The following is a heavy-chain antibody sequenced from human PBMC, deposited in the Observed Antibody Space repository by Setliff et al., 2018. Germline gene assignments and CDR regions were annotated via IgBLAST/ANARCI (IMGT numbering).Heavy chain of an antibody. Sequence: GGSLRLSCVASGLIFSNNWMSWVRQAPGEGLEWVSAISGSGGYTYYADSVKGRFTISRDNSKNTLYLQMNSLRSDDTAVYYCARGAVRYFDWLLPTLDYWGQGTLVTVSS. V-gene: IGHV3-23*01. J-gene: IGHJ4*02. CDR1: GLIFSNNW. D-gene: IGHD3-9*01. CDR2: ISGSGGYT. CDR3: ARGAVRYFDWLLPTLDY.